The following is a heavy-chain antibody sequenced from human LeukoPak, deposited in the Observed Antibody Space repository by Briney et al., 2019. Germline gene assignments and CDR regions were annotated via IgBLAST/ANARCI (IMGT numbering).Heavy chain of an antibody. J-gene: IGHJ4*02. V-gene: IGHV1-2*02. CDR3: ARDLFVGATTAFDY. D-gene: IGHD1-26*01. Sequence: ASVKVSCKASGYTFTGYYTHWVRQAPGQGLEWMGWINPNSGGTNYAQKFQGRVTMTRDTSISTAYMELSRLRSDDTAVYYCARDLFVGATTAFDYWGQGTLVTVSS. CDR1: GYTFTGYY. CDR2: INPNSGGT.